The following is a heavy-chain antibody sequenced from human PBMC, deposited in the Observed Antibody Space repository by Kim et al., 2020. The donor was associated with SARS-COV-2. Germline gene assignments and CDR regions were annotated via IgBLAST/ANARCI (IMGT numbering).Heavy chain of an antibody. CDR2: VSGTGASK. V-gene: IGHV3-23*01. D-gene: IGHD2-15*01. CDR1: GFSLNTYA. J-gene: IGHJ5*02. CDR3: GRHGYGSKWFDQ. Sequence: GGSLRLSCVASGFSLNTYAMGWVRQAPGKGLQWVSTVSGTGASKYYADSVKGRFSVSRDNSQNTLSLQLSSLRVEDTAVYYCGRHGYGSKWFDQWGPGTLVTVSS.